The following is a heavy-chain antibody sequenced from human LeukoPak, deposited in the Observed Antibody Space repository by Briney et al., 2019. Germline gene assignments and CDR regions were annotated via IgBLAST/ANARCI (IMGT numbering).Heavy chain of an antibody. J-gene: IGHJ5*02. Sequence: ASETLSLTCTVSGGSISSYYWSWIRQPAGKGLEWIGRIYTSGSTNYNPSLKSRVTMSVDTSKNQFSLKLSSVTAADTAVYYCAGTYYDFGHNWFDPWGREPWSPSPQ. CDR1: GGSISSYY. D-gene: IGHD3-3*01. CDR2: IYTSGST. CDR3: AGTYYDFGHNWFDP. V-gene: IGHV4-4*07.